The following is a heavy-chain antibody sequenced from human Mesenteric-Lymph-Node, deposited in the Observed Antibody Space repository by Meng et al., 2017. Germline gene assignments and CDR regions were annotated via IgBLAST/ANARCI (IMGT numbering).Heavy chain of an antibody. Sequence: SETLSLTCTVSRGSISSSSYYWSWIRQPPGKGLEWIGYIYYSGSTNYNPSLKSRVTISVDTSKNQFSLKLSSVTAADTAVYYCARAQKAGIAVNLWGRGTLVTVSS. CDR2: IYYSGST. V-gene: IGHV4-61*01. CDR1: RGSISSSSYY. CDR3: ARAQKAGIAVNL. D-gene: IGHD6-19*01. J-gene: IGHJ2*01.